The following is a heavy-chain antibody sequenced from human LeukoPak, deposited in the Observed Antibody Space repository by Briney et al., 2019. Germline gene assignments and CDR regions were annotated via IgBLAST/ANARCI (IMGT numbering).Heavy chain of an antibody. CDR1: GFTFSSYW. CDR3: AGGIWPRSNY. Sequence: GGSLRLSCAASGFTFSSYWMSWVRQAPGEGLEWVAKINQDGTEKAYVDSLKGRITISRDNAKNSLYLQMSSLRAEDTAVYYCAGGIWPRSNYWGQGTLVTVSS. D-gene: IGHD2-15*01. CDR2: INQDGTEK. J-gene: IGHJ4*02. V-gene: IGHV3-7*01.